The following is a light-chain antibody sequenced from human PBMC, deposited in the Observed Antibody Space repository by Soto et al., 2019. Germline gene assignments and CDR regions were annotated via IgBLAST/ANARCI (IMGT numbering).Light chain of an antibody. CDR2: KAS. Sequence: IPLTQSPSTLSGSVGDLATITCRASQTISSWLAWYQQRPGKAPKLLIYKASNLKSGVSSRFSGSGSGTEFTLTISSLQPDDFATYYCQHYNSYSEAFGHGTKVDIK. J-gene: IGKJ1*01. CDR3: QHYNSYSEA. V-gene: IGKV1-5*03. CDR1: QTISSW.